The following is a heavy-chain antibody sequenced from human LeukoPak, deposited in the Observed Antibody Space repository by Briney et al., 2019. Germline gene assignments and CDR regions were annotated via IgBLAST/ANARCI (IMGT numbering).Heavy chain of an antibody. D-gene: IGHD3-3*01. CDR1: GFTFSSYA. CDR3: AKDQGTAIFGMIIPDWYFDL. V-gene: IGHV3-30*04. CDR2: ISDDGRHK. J-gene: IGHJ2*01. Sequence: GGSLRLSCAASGFTFSSYAMHWVRQAPGKGLEWVAVISDDGRHKYYAESVEGRFTISRDNSQNTLYLQMNSLRADDTAVYYCAKDQGTAIFGMIIPDWYFDLWGRGTLVTVSS.